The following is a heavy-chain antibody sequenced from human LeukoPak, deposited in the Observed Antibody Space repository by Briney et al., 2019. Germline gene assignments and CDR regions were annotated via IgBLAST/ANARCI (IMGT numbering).Heavy chain of an antibody. CDR2: INPSGGST. CDR1: GYTFTSYY. D-gene: IGHD5-24*01. V-gene: IGHV1-46*01. Sequence: EASVKVSCKASGYTFTSYYMHWVRQAPGQGLEWMGIINPSGGSTSYAQKFQGRVTMTRDTSTSTAYMELRSLRSDDTAVYYCARIRRDGYNIDYWGQGTLVTVSS. J-gene: IGHJ4*02. CDR3: ARIRRDGYNIDY.